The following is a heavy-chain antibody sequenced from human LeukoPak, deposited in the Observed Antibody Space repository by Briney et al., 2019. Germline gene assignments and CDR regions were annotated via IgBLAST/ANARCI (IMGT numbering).Heavy chain of an antibody. CDR1: GFTVSSNY. Sequence: PGGSLRLSCAASGFTVSSNYMSWVRQAPGKGLEWVSIIYGSGDTCYADSVKGRFTISRDNSKNTLYLQMNSLRAEDTAVYYCARDIAVAGIGGWFDPWGQGTLVTVSS. CDR3: ARDIAVAGIGGWFDP. V-gene: IGHV3-66*01. D-gene: IGHD6-19*01. J-gene: IGHJ5*02. CDR2: IYGSGDT.